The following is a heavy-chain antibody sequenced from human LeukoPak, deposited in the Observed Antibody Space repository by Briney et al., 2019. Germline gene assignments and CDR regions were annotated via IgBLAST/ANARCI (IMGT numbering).Heavy chain of an antibody. V-gene: IGHV3-15*01. D-gene: IGHD5/OR15-5a*01. CDR3: TTAFYDPFYYYYGMDV. Sequence: GGSLRLSCAASGFTFSNAWMSWVRQAPGKGLEWVGRIKSKTDGGTTDYAAPVKGRFTISRDDSKNTLYLQMNSLKTEDTAVYYCTTAFYDPFYYYYGMDVWGQGTTVTVSS. CDR2: IKSKTDGGTT. J-gene: IGHJ6*02. CDR1: GFTFSNAW.